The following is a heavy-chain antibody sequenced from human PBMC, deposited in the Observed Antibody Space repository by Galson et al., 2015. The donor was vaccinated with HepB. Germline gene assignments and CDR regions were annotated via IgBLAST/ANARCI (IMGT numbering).Heavy chain of an antibody. J-gene: IGHJ6*02. CDR1: GFTFSSYG. CDR2: IPYDGSNE. V-gene: IGHV3-30*18. D-gene: IGHD5-18*01. Sequence: SLRLSCAASGFTFSSYGMHWVRQAPGKGLEWVAVIPYDGSNEWYADSVKGRFTISRDNSKNTLYLQMTSLRVEDTAAYYCAKDQDTAVDYYYGMDVWGQGTTVTVSS. CDR3: AKDQDTAVDYYYGMDV.